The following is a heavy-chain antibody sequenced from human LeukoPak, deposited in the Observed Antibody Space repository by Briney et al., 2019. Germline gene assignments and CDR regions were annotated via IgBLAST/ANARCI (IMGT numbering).Heavy chain of an antibody. CDR3: ARDPALTYYYGSGSTGFDP. CDR2: MRDDGSEE. Sequence: GGSLRLSCAASGFTFRRHWMSWVRQAPGKGLEWVANMRDDGSEEFYVNSVKGRFTISRDNAKNSLYLQMDSLRAEDTAVYYCARDPALTYYYGSGSTGFDPWGQGTLVTVSS. V-gene: IGHV3-7*01. CDR1: GFTFRRHW. J-gene: IGHJ5*02. D-gene: IGHD3-10*01.